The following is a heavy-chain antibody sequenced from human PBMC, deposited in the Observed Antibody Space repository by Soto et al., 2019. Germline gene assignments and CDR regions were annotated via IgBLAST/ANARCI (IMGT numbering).Heavy chain of an antibody. CDR3: ASLIVVVPYYYYYGMDV. D-gene: IGHD2-2*01. V-gene: IGHV3-48*01. CDR1: GFTFSSYS. J-gene: IGHJ6*02. CDR2: ISSSSSTI. Sequence: GGSLRLSCAASGFTFSSYSMNWVRQAPGKGLEWVSYISSSSSTIYYADSVKGRFTISRDNAKNSLYLQMNSLRAEDTAVYYCASLIVVVPYYYYYGMDVWGQGTTVTVSS.